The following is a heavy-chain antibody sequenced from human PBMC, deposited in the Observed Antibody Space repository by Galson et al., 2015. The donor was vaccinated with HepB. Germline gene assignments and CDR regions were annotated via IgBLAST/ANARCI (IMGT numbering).Heavy chain of an antibody. V-gene: IGHV3-30-3*01. J-gene: IGHJ6*02. CDR2: ISYDGSNK. CDR1: GFTFSSYA. Sequence: SLRLSCAASGFTFSSYAMHWVRQAPGKGLEWVAVISYDGSNKYYADSVKGRFTISRDNSKNTLYLQMNSLRAEDTAVYYCARGREKPYYYDSSGLSYYYGMDVWGQGTTVTVSS. CDR3: ARGREKPYYYDSSGLSYYYGMDV. D-gene: IGHD3-22*01.